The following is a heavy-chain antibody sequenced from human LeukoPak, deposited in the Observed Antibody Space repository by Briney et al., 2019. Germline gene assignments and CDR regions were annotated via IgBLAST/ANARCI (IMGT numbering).Heavy chain of an antibody. D-gene: IGHD2-2*01. CDR1: GGSISSGDYY. CDR2: IYYSGST. CDR3: ARHIVVVPAAQAPFDP. J-gene: IGHJ5*02. V-gene: IGHV4-30-4*01. Sequence: SETLSLTCSVSGGSISSGDYYWSWIRQPPGKGPEWIGYIYYSGSTYYNPSLKSRVTISVDTSKNQFSLRLSSVTAADTAVYYCARHIVVVPAAQAPFDPWGQGTLVTVSS.